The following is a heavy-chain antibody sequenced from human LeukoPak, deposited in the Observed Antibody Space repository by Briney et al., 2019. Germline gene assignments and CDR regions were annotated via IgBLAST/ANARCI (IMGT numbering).Heavy chain of an antibody. J-gene: IGHJ6*02. CDR2: ISIGGSTT. CDR1: GFTFSSDE. V-gene: IGHV3-48*03. D-gene: IGHD4-17*01. CDR3: AKDGTTETTNYFYAMDG. Sequence: GGSLRLSCLASGFTFSSDEMNWVRHAPGKGLEWVSYISIGGSTTYYADSVKGRFTISRDDAKNSLYLQMNSLRAEDTATYYCAKDGTTETTNYFYAMDGWGQGTTVTVSS.